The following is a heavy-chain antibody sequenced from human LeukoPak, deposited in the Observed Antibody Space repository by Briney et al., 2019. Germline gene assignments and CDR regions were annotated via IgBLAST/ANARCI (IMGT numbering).Heavy chain of an antibody. CDR1: GYTFTGYY. D-gene: IGHD3-22*01. CDR2: TNPNSGGT. J-gene: IGHJ4*02. CDR3: ARDRRPYYDSSGYHAFDY. Sequence: ASVKVSCKASGYTFTGYYMHWVRQAPGQGLELMGWTNPNSGGTNYAQKFQGRVTMTRDTSISTAYMELSRLRSDDTAVYYCARDRRPYYDSSGYHAFDYWGQGTLVTVSS. V-gene: IGHV1-2*02.